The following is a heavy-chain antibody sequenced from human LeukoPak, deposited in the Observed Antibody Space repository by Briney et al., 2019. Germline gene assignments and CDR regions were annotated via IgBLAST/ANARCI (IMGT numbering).Heavy chain of an antibody. Sequence: SETLSLTCTVSGGSISGYYWTWIRQPPGKGLDGIGYIYYTGSANYNPSLESRVTISVDTSKNQFSLKLNSVTAADTAVYFCARSDSGTYRHYFDYWGQGTLVTVSS. CDR2: IYYTGSA. D-gene: IGHD1-26*01. J-gene: IGHJ4*02. CDR3: ARSDSGTYRHYFDY. CDR1: GGSISGYY. V-gene: IGHV4-59*08.